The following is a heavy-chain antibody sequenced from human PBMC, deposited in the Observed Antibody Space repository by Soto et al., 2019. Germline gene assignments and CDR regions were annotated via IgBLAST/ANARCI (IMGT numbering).Heavy chain of an antibody. Sequence: QVHLVQSVAEVKKPGSSVRVSCTTSGGTFGRNTIAWIRQAPEQGLEWMGHVVPIFGTSNYAQKFQGRLTITADESTTTAYMELSSLTSEDTAVYYCARDLNWAIDYWGQGSLVIVSS. D-gene: IGHD3-16*01. J-gene: IGHJ4*02. CDR1: GGTFGRNT. CDR3: ARDLNWAIDY. V-gene: IGHV1-69*01. CDR2: VVPIFGTS.